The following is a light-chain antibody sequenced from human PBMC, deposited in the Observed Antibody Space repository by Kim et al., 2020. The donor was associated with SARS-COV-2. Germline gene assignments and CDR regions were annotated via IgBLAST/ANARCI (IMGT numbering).Light chain of an antibody. CDR1: QSVSSY. CDR2: DAS. J-gene: IGKJ4*01. V-gene: IGKV3-11*01. CDR3: KQRSNWPLT. Sequence: EIVLTQSPATLSLSPGERATLSCRASQSVSSYLAWYQHKPGQAPRLLIYDASTRATGIPARFSGSGSGTDFTLTISSLEPEDFAVYYCKQRSNWPLTFGGGTKVDIK.